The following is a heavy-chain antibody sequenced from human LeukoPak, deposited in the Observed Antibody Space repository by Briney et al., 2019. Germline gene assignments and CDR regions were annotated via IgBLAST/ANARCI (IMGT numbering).Heavy chain of an antibody. D-gene: IGHD2-15*01. Sequence: ASVKVSCKASGYTFTSYAISWVRQAPGQGLEWMGWISADNGNTDYAQRFQGRVTMTTDTSTDTAYMELSSLRSEDTAVYYCATDLYCSGGSCYPRGGPPFDYWGQGTLVTVSS. V-gene: IGHV1-18*01. CDR2: ISADNGNT. CDR3: ATDLYCSGGSCYPRGGPPFDY. J-gene: IGHJ4*02. CDR1: GYTFTSYA.